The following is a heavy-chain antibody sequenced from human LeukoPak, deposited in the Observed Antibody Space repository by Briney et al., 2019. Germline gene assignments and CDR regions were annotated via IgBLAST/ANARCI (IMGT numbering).Heavy chain of an antibody. CDR2: INPNSGGT. CDR1: GYTLTAYY. CDR3: ARGYCSGGTCYLVENWLDP. J-gene: IGHJ5*02. Sequence: ASVKVSCKASGYTLTAYYIYRARQAPGQGLEWMGRINPNSGGTDYAQNFQGRVTMTRDTSISTAYMELSRLRSDDTAVYYCARGYCSGGTCYLVENWLDPWGQGTLVTVSS. D-gene: IGHD2-15*01. V-gene: IGHV1-2*06.